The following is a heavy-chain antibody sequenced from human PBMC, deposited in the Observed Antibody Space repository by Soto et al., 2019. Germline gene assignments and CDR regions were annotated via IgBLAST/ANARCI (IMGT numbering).Heavy chain of an antibody. CDR2: IIPIFGTA. Sequence: QVQLVQSGAEVKKPGSSVKVSCKASGGTFSSYAISWVRQAPGQGLEWMGWIIPIFGTANYAQKFQGRVTITPDESTSTAYMELSSLRSEDTAVYYCARGSDYDSSGYYYSWFDPWGQGTLVTVSS. D-gene: IGHD3-22*01. J-gene: IGHJ5*02. CDR1: GGTFSSYA. CDR3: ARGSDYDSSGYYYSWFDP. V-gene: IGHV1-69*05.